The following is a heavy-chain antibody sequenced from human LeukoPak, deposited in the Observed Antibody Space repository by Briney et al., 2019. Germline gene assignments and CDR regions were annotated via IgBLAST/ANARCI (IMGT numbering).Heavy chain of an antibody. CDR1: GFTFSSYN. V-gene: IGHV3-48*02. CDR3: ARKYSGSGNYFFDY. CDR2: IGTSGNTI. Sequence: GGSLRLSCAASGFTFSSYNMNWVRQAPGKGLEWVSFIGTSGNTIYYVDSVKGRFTISRDNAKNSLYLQMNSLRDEDTAVYYCARKYSGSGNYFFDYWGQGTLVTVSS. D-gene: IGHD3-10*01. J-gene: IGHJ4*02.